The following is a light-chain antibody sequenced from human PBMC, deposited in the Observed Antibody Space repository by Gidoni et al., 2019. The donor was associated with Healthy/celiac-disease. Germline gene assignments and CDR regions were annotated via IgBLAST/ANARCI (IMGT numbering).Light chain of an antibody. CDR2: AAS. CDR1: QSISSF. CDR3: QQSFSTPFT. Sequence: DIQMTQSPSSLSASAGDRVTITCRASQSISSFLSWYQQKPGKAPKLLIYAASSLHNVVPSRFSGSGSGTDFTLTISSRQPEDFATYYCQQSFSTPFTFGGGTKVEIK. V-gene: IGKV1-39*01. J-gene: IGKJ4*01.